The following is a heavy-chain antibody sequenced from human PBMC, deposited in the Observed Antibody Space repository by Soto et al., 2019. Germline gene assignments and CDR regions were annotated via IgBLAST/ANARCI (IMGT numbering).Heavy chain of an antibody. CDR3: ARGNGSGSYYSNNYYYYYYGMDV. V-gene: IGHV1-69*13. CDR1: GGTFSSYA. J-gene: IGHJ6*02. D-gene: IGHD3-10*01. Sequence: SVKVSCKASGGTFSSYAISWVRQAPGQGLEWMGGIIPIFGTANYAQKFQGRVTITADESTSTAYMELSSLRSEDTAVYYCARGNGSGSYYSNNYYYYYYGMDVWGQGTTVTVSS. CDR2: IIPIFGTA.